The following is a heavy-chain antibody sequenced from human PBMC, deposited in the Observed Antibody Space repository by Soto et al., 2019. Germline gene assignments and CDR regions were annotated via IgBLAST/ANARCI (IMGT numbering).Heavy chain of an antibody. CDR1: GFTFSSYW. J-gene: IGHJ4*02. CDR2: IKHEGSEQ. CDR3: VRDRSGSYLEGFDY. Sequence: EVQLVESGGGLVHLGGSRRLSCAASGFTFSSYWMTWVRQAPGKGLEWVANIKHEGSEQYYVVSVKGRFTISRDNARNSVFLGMKSLRAEDTGVYYCVRDRSGSYLEGFDYWGPGTLVTVSS. D-gene: IGHD1-26*01. V-gene: IGHV3-7*01.